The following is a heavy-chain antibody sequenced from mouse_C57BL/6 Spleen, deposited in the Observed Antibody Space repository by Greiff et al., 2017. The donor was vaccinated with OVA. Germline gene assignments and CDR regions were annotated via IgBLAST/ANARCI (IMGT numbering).Heavy chain of an antibody. CDR3: ASNSLRYFDV. Sequence: EVQGVESGGGLVKPGGSLKLSCAASGFTFSDYGMHWVRQAPEKGLEWVAYISSGSSTIYYADTVKGRFTISRDNAKNTLFLQMTSLRSEDTAMYYCASNSLRYFDVWGTGTTVTVSS. V-gene: IGHV5-17*01. D-gene: IGHD6-2*01. J-gene: IGHJ1*03. CDR2: ISSGSSTI. CDR1: GFTFSDYG.